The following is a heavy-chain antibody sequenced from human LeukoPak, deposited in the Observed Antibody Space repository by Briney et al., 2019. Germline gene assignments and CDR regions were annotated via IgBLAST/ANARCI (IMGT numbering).Heavy chain of an antibody. CDR1: GYTFTSYD. J-gene: IGHJ4*02. CDR2: MNPNSGNT. D-gene: IGHD6-13*01. Sequence: ASVKVSCKASGYTFTSYDINWVRQATGQGLEWMGWMNPNSGNTGYAQKFQGRVTMTRNTSISTAYMELKSLRSDDTAVYYCAREYSSSWYSFDYWGQGSLVTVSS. V-gene: IGHV1-8*01. CDR3: AREYSSSWYSFDY.